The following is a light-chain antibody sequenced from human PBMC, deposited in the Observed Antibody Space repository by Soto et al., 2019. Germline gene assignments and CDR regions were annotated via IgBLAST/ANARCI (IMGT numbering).Light chain of an antibody. CDR1: SSDVGAYNY. J-gene: IGLJ2*01. CDR2: GVS. Sequence: QSVLTQPASVSGSPGQSITISCTGTSSDVGAYNYVSWFQQHPGKAPKLMIYGVSNRPSGVSSRFSGSKSGNTASLTISGLPAEDEADYHRNSFTRSRTVVFGGGNKVTVL. V-gene: IGLV2-14*03. CDR3: NSFTRSRTVV.